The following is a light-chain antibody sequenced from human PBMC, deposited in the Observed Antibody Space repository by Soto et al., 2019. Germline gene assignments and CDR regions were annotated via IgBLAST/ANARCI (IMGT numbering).Light chain of an antibody. CDR1: QSLLFSNGITY. J-gene: IGKJ4*01. CDR3: MQGTHWPLT. V-gene: IGKV2-30*01. CDR2: EVS. Sequence: EVVLTQSPLSLPVTVGQPATVSCRSSQSLLFSNGITYLTWFHQRPGQPPRRLISEVSNRESGVPARFSGSGSGTDFTLRISRVEAEYVGLFYCMQGTHWPLTFGGGTRVEIK.